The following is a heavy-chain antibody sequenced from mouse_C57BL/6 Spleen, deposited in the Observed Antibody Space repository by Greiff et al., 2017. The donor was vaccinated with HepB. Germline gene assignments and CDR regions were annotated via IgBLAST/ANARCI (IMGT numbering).Heavy chain of an antibody. CDR3: ARPYDGYYGGYFDY. Sequence: EVKLVESGGGLVKPGGSLKLSCAASGFTFSDYGMHWVRQAPEKGLEWVAYISSGSSTIYYADTVKGRFTISRDNAKNTLFLQMTSLRSEDTAMYYCARPYDGYYGGYFDYWGQGTTLTVSS. CDR1: GFTFSDYG. J-gene: IGHJ2*01. D-gene: IGHD2-3*01. CDR2: ISSGSSTI. V-gene: IGHV5-17*01.